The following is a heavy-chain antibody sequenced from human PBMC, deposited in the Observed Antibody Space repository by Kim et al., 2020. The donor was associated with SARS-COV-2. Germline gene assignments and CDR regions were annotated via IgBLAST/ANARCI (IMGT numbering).Heavy chain of an antibody. V-gene: IGHV4-34*01. CDR3: ARGPQYYYGSRSFDY. D-gene: IGHD3-10*01. Sequence: SETLSLTCAVYGGSFSGYYWSWIRQPPGKGLEWIGEINHSGSTNYNPSLKSRVTISVDTSKNQFSLKLSSVTAADTAVYYCARGPQYYYGSRSFDYWGQGTLVTVSS. CDR2: INHSGST. CDR1: GGSFSGYY. J-gene: IGHJ4*02.